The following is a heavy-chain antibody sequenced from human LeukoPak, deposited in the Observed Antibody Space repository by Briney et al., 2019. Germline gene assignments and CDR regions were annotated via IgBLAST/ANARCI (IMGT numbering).Heavy chain of an antibody. J-gene: IGHJ3*02. D-gene: IGHD3-22*01. CDR1: GFTFSSYA. Sequence: GGSLRLSCAASGFTFSSYAMHWVRQAPGKGLEWVAVISYDGSNKYYADSVKGRFTISRDNAKNSLYLQMNSLRAEDTALYYCAKDIIGDHYYDSSGYYFGAFDIWGQGTMVTVSS. V-gene: IGHV3-30-3*01. CDR3: AKDIIGDHYYDSSGYYFGAFDI. CDR2: ISYDGSNK.